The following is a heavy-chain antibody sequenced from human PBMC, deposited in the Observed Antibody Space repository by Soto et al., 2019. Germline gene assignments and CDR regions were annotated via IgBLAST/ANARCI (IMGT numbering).Heavy chain of an antibody. J-gene: IGHJ4*02. Sequence: SETLSLTCTVAGGSISSSSYYWGWIRQPPGKGLEWIGSIYYSGSTYYNPSLKSRVTISVDTSKNQFSLKLSSVTAADTAVYYCARHKDSSRLYLLPDYWGQGTLVTVSS. CDR1: GGSISSSSYY. D-gene: IGHD6-13*01. CDR3: ARHKDSSRLYLLPDY. CDR2: IYYSGST. V-gene: IGHV4-39*01.